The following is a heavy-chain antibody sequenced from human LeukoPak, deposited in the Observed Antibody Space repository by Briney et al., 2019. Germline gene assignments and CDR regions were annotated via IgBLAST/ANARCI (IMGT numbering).Heavy chain of an antibody. D-gene: IGHD2-15*01. CDR2: ISGSGGST. V-gene: IGHV3-23*01. Sequence: GGSLRLSCAASGFTFSIYAMSWVRQAPGKGLEWVSAISGSGGSTYYADSVKGRFTISRDNSKNTLYLQMNSLRAEDTAVYYCARARIAPADRKYYYDYWGQGTLVTVSS. CDR3: ARARIAPADRKYYYDY. J-gene: IGHJ4*02. CDR1: GFTFSIYA.